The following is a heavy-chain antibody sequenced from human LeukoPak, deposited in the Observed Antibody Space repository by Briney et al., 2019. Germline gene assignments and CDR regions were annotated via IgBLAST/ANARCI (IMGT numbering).Heavy chain of an antibody. D-gene: IGHD5-18*01. J-gene: IGHJ4*02. Sequence: SETLSLTCTVSGGSISSGGYYWSWNRQPPGKGLEWIGYISYSGSTNYNPSLKSRVTVSVDTSKNQFSLKLSSVTAADTAVYYCARGGYSYDDYWGQGTLVTVSS. CDR1: GGSISSGGYY. V-gene: IGHV4-61*08. CDR2: ISYSGST. CDR3: ARGGYSYDDY.